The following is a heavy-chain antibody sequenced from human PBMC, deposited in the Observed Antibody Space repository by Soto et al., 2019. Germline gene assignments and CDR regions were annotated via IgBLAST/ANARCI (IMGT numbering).Heavy chain of an antibody. CDR3: AAPPRY. D-gene: IGHD6-6*01. Sequence: SETLSLTCTVSGGSISSSSYYWGWIRQPPGKGLEWIGYIYNSGNTNYNPSLRSRVIISIDTSKNQFSLKLTSVTAADTAVYYCAAPPRYWGQGTLVTVSS. CDR1: GGSISSSSYY. V-gene: IGHV4-61*05. CDR2: IYNSGNT. J-gene: IGHJ4*02.